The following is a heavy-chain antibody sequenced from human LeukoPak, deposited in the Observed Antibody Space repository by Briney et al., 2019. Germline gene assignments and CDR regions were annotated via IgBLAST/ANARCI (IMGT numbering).Heavy chain of an antibody. CDR3: ARDWSGDRPEYWYFDL. CDR2: ISYDGSNK. CDR1: GFTFSSYG. D-gene: IGHD1-14*01. Sequence: GGSLRLSCAASGFTFSSYGMHWVRQAPGKGLEWVAVISYDGSNKYYADSVKGRFTISRDNSKNTLYLQMNSLRAEDTAVYYCARDWSGDRPEYWYFDLWGRGTLVTVSS. J-gene: IGHJ2*01. V-gene: IGHV3-30*03.